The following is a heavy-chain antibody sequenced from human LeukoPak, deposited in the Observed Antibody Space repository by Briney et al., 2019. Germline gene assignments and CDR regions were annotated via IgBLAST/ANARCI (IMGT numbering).Heavy chain of an antibody. CDR3: ARDLGGQLGATEANFDY. J-gene: IGHJ4*02. Sequence: GASVTVSFKASGYTFTSYGISWVRQAPGQGLEWMGWISAYNGNTNYAQKLQGRVTMTTDTSTSTAYMELRSLRSDDTAVYYCARDLGGQLGATEANFDYWGQGTLVTVSS. D-gene: IGHD1-26*01. V-gene: IGHV1-18*01. CDR2: ISAYNGNT. CDR1: GYTFTSYG.